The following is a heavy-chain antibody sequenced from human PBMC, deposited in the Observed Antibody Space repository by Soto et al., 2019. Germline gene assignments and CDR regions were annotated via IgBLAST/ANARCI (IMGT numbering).Heavy chain of an antibody. J-gene: IGHJ6*02. CDR1: GYTFTSYC. CDR3: ASGYSSSWYERFVAGAGPESYYYGMDV. CDR2: ISAYNGNT. D-gene: IGHD6-13*01. Sequence: GASVKVSCKASGYTFTSYCISWVRQAPGQGLEWMGWISAYNGNTNYAQKLQGRVTMTTDTSTSTAYMELRSLRSDDTAVYYCASGYSSSWYERFVAGAGPESYYYGMDVWGQGTTVTVSS. V-gene: IGHV1-18*01.